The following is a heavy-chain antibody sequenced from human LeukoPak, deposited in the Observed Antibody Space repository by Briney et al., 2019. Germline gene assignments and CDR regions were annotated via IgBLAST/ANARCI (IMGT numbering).Heavy chain of an antibody. V-gene: IGHV4-59*12. CDR1: GGSISSYY. CDR3: ARVFRGYCSGGSCPISGYYYYYYMDV. J-gene: IGHJ6*03. Sequence: SETLSLTCTVSGGSISSYYWSWIRQPPGKGLEWIGYIYYSGSTNYNPSLKSRVTISVDTSKNQFSLKLSSVTAADTAVYYCARVFRGYCSGGSCPISGYYYYYYMDVWGKGTTVTVSS. D-gene: IGHD2-15*01. CDR2: IYYSGST.